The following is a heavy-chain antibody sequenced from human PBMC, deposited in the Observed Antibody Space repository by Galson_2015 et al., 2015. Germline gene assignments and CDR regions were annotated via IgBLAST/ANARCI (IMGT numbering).Heavy chain of an antibody. D-gene: IGHD6-19*01. CDR2: IIPIFGPA. Sequence: SAKVSCKASGGTFSSYAIRWVRQSPGQGLEWMGGIIPIFGPANYAQKFQGRVTITADESTSTAYMELSSLRYEDTAVYYCASEKGGGWYAFDYWGQGTLVTVSS. CDR3: ASEKGGGWYAFDY. J-gene: IGHJ4*02. CDR1: GGTFSSYA. V-gene: IGHV1-69*13.